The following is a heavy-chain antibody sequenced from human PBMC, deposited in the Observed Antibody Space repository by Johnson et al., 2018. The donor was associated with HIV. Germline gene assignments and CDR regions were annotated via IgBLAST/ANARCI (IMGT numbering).Heavy chain of an antibody. CDR3: ARDYETI. CDR2: IYSGGST. V-gene: IGHV3-66*02. Sequence: VHLVESGGGLVKPGGSLRLSCAASGFTFSNAWISWVGQAPGKGLEWVSIIYSGGSTYYADSVKGRFTISRDNSKDTLYLEMNSLRAEDTAVYYCARDYETIWGQGTMVTVSS. D-gene: IGHD3-16*01. J-gene: IGHJ3*02. CDR1: GFTFSNAW.